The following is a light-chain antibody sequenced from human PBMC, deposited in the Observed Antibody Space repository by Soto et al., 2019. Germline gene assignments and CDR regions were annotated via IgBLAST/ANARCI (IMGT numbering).Light chain of an antibody. CDR3: QEYYKPPTP. CDR2: WAS. J-gene: IGKJ4*01. V-gene: IGKV4-1*01. Sequence: DIVLTQSPDSLAVSLGERATINCKSSKSVLYSSDNENYLAWYHQRPGKPPKLLFYWASTRPSGDPDPFRCNGSGTNFTSTLSSPQAEGVAIYFFQEYYKPPTPFGGGAQGEI. CDR1: KSVLYSSDNENY.